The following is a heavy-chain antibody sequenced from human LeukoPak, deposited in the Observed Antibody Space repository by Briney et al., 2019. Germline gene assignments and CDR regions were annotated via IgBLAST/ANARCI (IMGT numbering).Heavy chain of an antibody. CDR2: IKQDGSEA. D-gene: IGHD3-3*02. CDR3: ARDIHF. Sequence: GGSLRLSCAASGFTFTTYWMTWVRQAPGKGLEWVANIKQDGSEAYYADSVKGRFTISRDNAKNSLYLQMNSLRAEDTAVYYCARDIHFWGQGTLVTVSS. CDR1: GFTFTTYW. J-gene: IGHJ4*02. V-gene: IGHV3-7*03.